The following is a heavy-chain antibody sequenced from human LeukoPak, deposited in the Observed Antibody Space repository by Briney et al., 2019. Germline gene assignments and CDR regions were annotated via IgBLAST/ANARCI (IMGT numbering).Heavy chain of an antibody. J-gene: IGHJ4*02. Sequence: GSLRLSCAASGFTFSNYGIHWVRQAPGKGLEWVALISYDGDKTYYVGSVKGRFTISRDNSKNTVFLQMDSLRTEDTAVYYCARDSYSSGWYGDYWGRGTLVTVSS. V-gene: IGHV3-30*03. CDR2: ISYDGDKT. CDR1: GFTFSNYG. D-gene: IGHD6-19*01. CDR3: ARDSYSSGWYGDY.